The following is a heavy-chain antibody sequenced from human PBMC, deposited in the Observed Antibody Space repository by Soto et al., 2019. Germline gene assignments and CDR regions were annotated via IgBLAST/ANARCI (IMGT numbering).Heavy chain of an antibody. Sequence: PGGSLRLSCAASGFTFSSYAMSWVRQAPGKGLEWVSAISGSGGSTYYADSVKGRFTISRDNSKNTLYLQMNSLRAEDTAVYYYARGGGMDDYVSYYYYYGMDVWGQGTTVTVSS. CDR3: ARGGGMDDYVSYYYYYGMDV. J-gene: IGHJ6*02. CDR2: ISGSGGST. D-gene: IGHD4-17*01. CDR1: GFTFSSYA. V-gene: IGHV3-23*01.